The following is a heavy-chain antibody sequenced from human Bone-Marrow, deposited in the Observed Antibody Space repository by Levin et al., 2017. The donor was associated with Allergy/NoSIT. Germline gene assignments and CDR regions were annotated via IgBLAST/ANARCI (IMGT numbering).Heavy chain of an antibody. J-gene: IGHJ3*02. Sequence: GGSLRLSCAASGFTFSSSGMHWVRQAPGKGLEWVAVVSSDGSDKIYADSVKGRFTISRDNSKNTLYLQMNSLRAEDTAVYFCARDPFRGHDAFDIWGQGTMVAVSS. D-gene: IGHD5-12*01. CDR3: ARDPFRGHDAFDI. V-gene: IGHV3-30*03. CDR1: GFTFSSSG. CDR2: VSSDGSDK.